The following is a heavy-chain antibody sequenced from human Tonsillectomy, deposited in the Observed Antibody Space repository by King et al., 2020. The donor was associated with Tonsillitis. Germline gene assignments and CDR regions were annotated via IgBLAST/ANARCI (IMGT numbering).Heavy chain of an antibody. CDR1: GYTFTSHY. J-gene: IGHJ6*02. V-gene: IGHV1-46*01. CDR3: ARGGVTATLYYCCGMDV. Sequence: QLVQSGAEVKKPGASVKVSCKASGYTFTSHYMQWVRQAPGQGLEWMGIINPSGGSTSYAQKFQGRVTMTRDTSTSTVYMELSSLRSEDTAVYYCARGGVTATLYYCCGMDVWGQGTAVTASS. CDR2: INPSGGST. D-gene: IGHD2-21*02.